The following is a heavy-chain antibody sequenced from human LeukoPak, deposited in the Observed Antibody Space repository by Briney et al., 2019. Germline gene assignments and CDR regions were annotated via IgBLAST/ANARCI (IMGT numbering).Heavy chain of an antibody. CDR1: GFTFSSYW. V-gene: IGHV3-7*01. CDR2: IKQDGSQK. D-gene: IGHD3-22*01. J-gene: IGHJ4*02. CDR3: ARHYDSTAYSFDY. Sequence: RSGGSLRLSCAASGFTFSSYWMTWVRQAPGKGLEWVANIKQDGSQKFYLDSVKGRFTISRDNAKESLFLQMNSLRAEDTAVYYCARHYDSTAYSFDYWGQGPLVTVSS.